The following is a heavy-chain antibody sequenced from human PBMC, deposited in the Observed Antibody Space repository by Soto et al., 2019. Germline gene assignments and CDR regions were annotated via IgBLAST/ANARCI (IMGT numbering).Heavy chain of an antibody. CDR2: LNHSGST. D-gene: IGHD7-27*01. V-gene: IGHV4-34*01. CDR1: GGSFSGYY. J-gene: IGHJ5*02. Sequence: SETLSLTCAVYGGSFSGYYWSWIRQPPGKGLEWIGELNHSGSTNYNPSLKSRVTISVDTSKNQFPLKLSSVTAADTAVYYCARGPLGGNWFDPWGQGTLLTVSS. CDR3: ARGPLGGNWFDP.